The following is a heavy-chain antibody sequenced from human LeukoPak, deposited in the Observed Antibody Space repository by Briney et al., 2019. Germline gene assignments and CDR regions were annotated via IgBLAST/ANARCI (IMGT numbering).Heavy chain of an antibody. V-gene: IGHV3-64*01. CDR2: IGYNGGDT. D-gene: IGHD1-7*01. J-gene: IGHJ3*02. CDR1: GFTLSTYS. Sequence: PGGSLRLSCAASGFTLSTYSMHWVRQAPGRGLEFVSAIGYNGGDTYHANSVEGRFTISRDISKNTLYLQMGSLRAEDMAVYYCARVGNYGSAFDIWGQGTMVTLSS. CDR3: ARVGNYGSAFDI.